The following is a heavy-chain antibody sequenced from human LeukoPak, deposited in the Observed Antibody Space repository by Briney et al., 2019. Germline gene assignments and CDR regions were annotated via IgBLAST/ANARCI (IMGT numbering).Heavy chain of an antibody. V-gene: IGHV1-8*01. CDR3: ARAPPARRYCSSTSCYPNRFDP. CDR1: GYTFTSYD. CDR2: MNPNSGNT. D-gene: IGHD2-2*01. J-gene: IGHJ5*02. Sequence: ASVKVSCKASGYTFTSYDINLVRQATGQGLEWMGWMNPNSGNTGYAQKFQGRVTMTSNTSISTAYMELSSMSSEDTAVYYCARAPPARRYCSSTSCYPNRFDPWGQGTLVTVSS.